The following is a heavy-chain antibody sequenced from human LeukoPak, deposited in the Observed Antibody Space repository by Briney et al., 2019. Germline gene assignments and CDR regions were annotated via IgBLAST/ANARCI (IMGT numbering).Heavy chain of an antibody. Sequence: PSQTLSLTCTVSGGSISSGSYYWSWIRQPAGKGLEWIGRIYTSGSTNYNPSLKSRVTISVDTSKNQFSLKLSSVTAADMAVYYCARMRARCSSTSCYRFDPWGQGTLVTVSS. V-gene: IGHV4-61*02. CDR3: ARMRARCSSTSCYRFDP. D-gene: IGHD2-2*02. CDR2: IYTSGST. CDR1: GGSISSGSYY. J-gene: IGHJ5*02.